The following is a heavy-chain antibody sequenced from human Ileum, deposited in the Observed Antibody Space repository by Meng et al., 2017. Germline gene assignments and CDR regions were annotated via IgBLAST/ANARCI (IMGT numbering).Heavy chain of an antibody. CDR2: IYQVGST. CDR3: ASSTSGPELNY. J-gene: IGHJ4*02. D-gene: IGHD2/OR15-2a*01. Sequence: HLQLQESGSGLVTSSQTLSLTCTVSGGSISNSAYSWTWIRQPPGKGLEWIGYIYQVGSTNYNPSLKSRVTIFVDTSKNQFSLKLTSVTAADTAVYYCASSTSGPELNYWGQGTLVTVSS. CDR1: GGSISNSAYS. V-gene: IGHV4-30-2*01.